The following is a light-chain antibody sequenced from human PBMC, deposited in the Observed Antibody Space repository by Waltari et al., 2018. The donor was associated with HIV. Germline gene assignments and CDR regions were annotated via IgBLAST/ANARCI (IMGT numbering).Light chain of an antibody. J-gene: IGLJ3*02. CDR2: DDH. CDR1: NIGSNS. Sequence: SYVLTQPPSVSVAPGQTARITCGGNNIGSNSLHWYQQKPGQAPVLVVYDDHDRPSGIPERFSGSNSGNTATLTISRVEAGDEADYYCQVWDSSSDHPVFGGGTKLTVL. CDR3: QVWDSSSDHPV. V-gene: IGLV3-21*02.